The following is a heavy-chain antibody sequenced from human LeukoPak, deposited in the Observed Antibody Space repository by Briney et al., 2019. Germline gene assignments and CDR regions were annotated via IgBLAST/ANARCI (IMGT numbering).Heavy chain of an antibody. CDR2: ISRDSSTM. V-gene: IGHV3-48*03. Sequence: GGSLRLSCEASGFTFSSYEMNWVRQAPGKGLEWVSYISRDSSTMDYSDYVKGRFTISRDNARNSLYLQLNSLTADDTAVYYCARELRGSGFDPWGQGTLVTVSS. CDR1: GFTFSSYE. CDR3: ARELRGSGFDP. J-gene: IGHJ5*02. D-gene: IGHD6-19*01.